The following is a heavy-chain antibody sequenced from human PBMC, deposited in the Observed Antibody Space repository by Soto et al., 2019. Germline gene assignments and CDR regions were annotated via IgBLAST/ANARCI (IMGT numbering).Heavy chain of an antibody. CDR3: ARVGAQLELNCDYYDGMDV. J-gene: IGHJ6*02. Sequence: PGGSLRLSCAASGFTFSSYEMHWVRQAPGKGLEWVSYISRSGSTIYYADSVNGRFTISRDNAKNSLYLQMNSLRAEDTAVYYCARVGAQLELNCDYYDGMDVWGQGTTVTVSS. V-gene: IGHV3-48*03. D-gene: IGHD1-1*01. CDR2: ISRSGSTI. CDR1: GFTFSSYE.